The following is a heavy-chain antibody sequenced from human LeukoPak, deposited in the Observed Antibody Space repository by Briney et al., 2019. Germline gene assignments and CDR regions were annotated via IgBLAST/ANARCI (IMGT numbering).Heavy chain of an antibody. V-gene: IGHV4-59*12. Sequence: GSLRLSCAASGFTFSNAWMSWIRQHPGKGLEWVGYVHYSGSASYNPSLKSRVTISVDTSKNQFSLKLSSVTAADTAVYYCARGKVAGLYYYCGMDVWGQGTTVTVSS. CDR3: ARGKVAGLYYYCGMDV. CDR1: GFTFSNAW. J-gene: IGHJ6*02. CDR2: VHYSGSA. D-gene: IGHD6-19*01.